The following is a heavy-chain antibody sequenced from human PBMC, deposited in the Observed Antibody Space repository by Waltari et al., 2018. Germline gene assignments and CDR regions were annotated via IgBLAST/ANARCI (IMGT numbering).Heavy chain of an antibody. J-gene: IGHJ4*02. Sequence: EVQLVESGGGLVKPGGSLRLSCAASGFTFSNAWMSWVRQAPGKGLEWVGRIKSKTDGGTTDYAAPVKGRFTISRDDSKNTLYLQMNSLKTEDTAVYYCTTSLKLRFLEWLTYFDYWGQGTLVTFSS. CDR2: IKSKTDGGTT. CDR3: TTSLKLRFLEWLTYFDY. CDR1: GFTFSNAW. D-gene: IGHD3-3*01. V-gene: IGHV3-15*01.